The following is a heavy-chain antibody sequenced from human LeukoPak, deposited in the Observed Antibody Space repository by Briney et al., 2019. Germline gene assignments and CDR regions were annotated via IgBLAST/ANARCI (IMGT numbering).Heavy chain of an antibody. CDR3: ARGLGWFLD. D-gene: IGHD6-19*01. CDR1: DGSISINY. V-gene: IGHV4-59*01. CDR2: IYFRGST. J-gene: IGHJ4*02. Sequence: SETLSLTCTVSDGSISINYWTWIRQPPGKGLEWIGNIYFRGSTNYNPSLKSRVTISGDTSKKQVSLQLTSVTAADTAVYYCARGLGWFLDWGQGTLVTASS.